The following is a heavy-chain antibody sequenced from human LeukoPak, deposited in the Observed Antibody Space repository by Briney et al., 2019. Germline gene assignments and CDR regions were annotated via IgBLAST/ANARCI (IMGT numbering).Heavy chain of an antibody. CDR2: ITGSGGGT. Sequence: AGGSLRLSCAASAFTFSSYAMTWVRQAPGRGLEWVSTITGSGGGTYYADSVKGRFTISRDNSKNTLYLQMNSLRAEDTALYYCAKDPFWSGYQIWGQGTLVTVSS. CDR1: AFTFSSYA. V-gene: IGHV3-23*01. CDR3: AKDPFWSGYQI. D-gene: IGHD3-3*01. J-gene: IGHJ1*01.